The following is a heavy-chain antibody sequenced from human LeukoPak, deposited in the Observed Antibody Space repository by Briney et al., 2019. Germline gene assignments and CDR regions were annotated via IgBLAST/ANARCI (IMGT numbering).Heavy chain of an antibody. CDR1: GFPLSRYW. Sequence: GGSQRLSCAASGFPLSRYWMLWVRNARGGGLVWVSRFKGGGNDTTYADSVRGRFTISRDNAENTLYLQMNNLRAEDTAVYYCARVGYTYGYVDFDYWGQGTLVTVSS. D-gene: IGHD5-18*01. V-gene: IGHV3-74*01. J-gene: IGHJ4*02. CDR2: FKGGGNDT. CDR3: ARVGYTYGYVDFDY.